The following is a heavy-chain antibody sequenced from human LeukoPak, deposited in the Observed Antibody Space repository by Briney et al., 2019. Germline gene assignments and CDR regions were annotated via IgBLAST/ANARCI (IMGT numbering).Heavy chain of an antibody. CDR3: ARRMGSSWTFDY. CDR1: GGSISSYY. D-gene: IGHD6-13*01. V-gene: IGHV4-59*13. CDR2: VFYSGST. J-gene: IGHJ4*02. Sequence: SETLSLTCTVSGGSISSYYWSWIRQPPGKELEWMGYVFYSGSTNYNPSLKSRVTISVDTSKNQFSLKLSSVTAADTAVYYCARRMGSSWTFDYWGQGTLVTVSS.